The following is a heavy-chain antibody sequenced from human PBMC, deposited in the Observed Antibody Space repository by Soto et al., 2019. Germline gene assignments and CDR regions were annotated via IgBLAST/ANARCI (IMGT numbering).Heavy chain of an antibody. Sequence: GGSLRLSCAASGFTFSSYAMSWVRQAPGKGLEWVSAISGSGGSTYYADSVKGRFTISRDNAKNSLYLEMNSLRVEDTAMYYCARDWGGLGYWGLGTLVTVSS. V-gene: IGHV3-23*01. CDR3: ARDWGGLGY. D-gene: IGHD3-10*01. J-gene: IGHJ4*02. CDR1: GFTFSSYA. CDR2: ISGSGGST.